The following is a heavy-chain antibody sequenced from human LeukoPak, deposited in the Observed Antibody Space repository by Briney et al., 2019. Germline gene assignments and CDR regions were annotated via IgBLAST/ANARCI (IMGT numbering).Heavy chain of an antibody. CDR1: GFTFSNYW. V-gene: IGHV3-74*01. D-gene: IGHD6-6*01. CDR2: INSDGTST. J-gene: IGHJ4*02. Sequence: GGSLRLSCAASGFTFSNYWMHWVRQAPGQGLVWVSRINSDGTSTSSADSVKGRFTIARDNAKNTLYLQMNSLRAEDTAVYYCARQYTTSSEFDYWGQGTLVTVSS. CDR3: ARQYTTSSEFDY.